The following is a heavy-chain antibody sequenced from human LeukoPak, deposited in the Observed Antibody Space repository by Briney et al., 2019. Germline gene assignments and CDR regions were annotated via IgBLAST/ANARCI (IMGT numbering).Heavy chain of an antibody. J-gene: IGHJ4*02. CDR2: ISGSGGGT. CDR3: AKASAMIVVVSKHFDY. Sequence: GGSLRLSCAAAGFTVSTSAMSWVRQAPGKGLEWVSGISGSGGGTYYADSVKGRFSISRDISKNTLYLQMNSLRAEDTAVYYCAKASAMIVVVSKHFDYWGQGTLVTVSS. D-gene: IGHD3-22*01. V-gene: IGHV3-23*01. CDR1: GFTVSTSA.